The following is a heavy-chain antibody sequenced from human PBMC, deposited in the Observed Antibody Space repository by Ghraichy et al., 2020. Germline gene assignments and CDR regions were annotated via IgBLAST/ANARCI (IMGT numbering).Heavy chain of an antibody. CDR2: IYYSGST. J-gene: IGHJ4*02. Sequence: SETLSLTCTVSGGSISSSSYYWGWIRQPPGKGLEWIRTIYYSGSTYDNPSLKSRVTISVDTSKNQFSLKLSSVTAADTAVYYCASGHVGYYDSSGSPFDYWGQGTQVTVSS. CDR1: GGSISSSSYY. V-gene: IGHV4-39*01. CDR3: ASGHVGYYDSSGSPFDY. D-gene: IGHD3-22*01.